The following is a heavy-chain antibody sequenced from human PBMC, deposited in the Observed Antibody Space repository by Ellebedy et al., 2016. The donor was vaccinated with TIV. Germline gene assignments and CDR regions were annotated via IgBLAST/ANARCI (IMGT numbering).Heavy chain of an antibody. Sequence: GESLKISCAATGFSFRSYWMSWVRQAPGKGLEWVANIYQDGSVQYYLDSLKGRFTISRDNAINSLFLQMNSLRAEDTAVYYCARRGSYGDYAVQVNSWFDPWGQGTLVTVSS. CDR3: ARRGSYGDYAVQVNSWFDP. V-gene: IGHV3-7*01. CDR2: IYQDGSVQ. D-gene: IGHD4-17*01. J-gene: IGHJ5*02. CDR1: GFSFRSYW.